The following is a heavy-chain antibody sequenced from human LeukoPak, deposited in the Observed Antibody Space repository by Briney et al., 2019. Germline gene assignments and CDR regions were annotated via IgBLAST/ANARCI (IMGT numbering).Heavy chain of an antibody. CDR3: AKDMLATVVTPSDY. Sequence: GGSLRLSCAASGFTFSNYGMHWVRQAPGKGLEWVAFIRYDANNKYYADSVKGRFTISRDNAKNSLYLQMNSPRAEDTALYYCAKDMLATVVTPSDYWGQGTLVTVSS. J-gene: IGHJ4*02. D-gene: IGHD4-23*01. CDR1: GFTFSNYG. CDR2: IRYDANNK. V-gene: IGHV3-30*02.